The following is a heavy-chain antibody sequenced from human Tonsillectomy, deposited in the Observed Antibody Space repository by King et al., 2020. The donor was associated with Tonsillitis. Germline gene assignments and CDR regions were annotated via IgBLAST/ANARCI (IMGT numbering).Heavy chain of an antibody. CDR2: ISSSSSYT. CDR1: GFTFSDYY. J-gene: IGHJ6*03. D-gene: IGHD3-10*01. CDR3: ARGQRGYYGSGSYYSYYYYMDV. Sequence: VQLVESGGGLVKPGGSLRLSCAASGFTFSDYYMSWIRQAPGKGLEWVSYISSSSSYTNYADSVKGRFTISRDNAKNSLYLQMNSLRAEDTAVYYCARGQRGYYGSGSYYSYYYYMDVWVKGTTVTVSS. V-gene: IGHV3-11*05.